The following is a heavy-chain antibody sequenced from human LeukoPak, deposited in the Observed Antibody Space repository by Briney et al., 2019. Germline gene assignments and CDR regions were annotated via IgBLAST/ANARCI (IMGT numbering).Heavy chain of an antibody. D-gene: IGHD6-13*01. V-gene: IGHV1-18*01. CDR3: ARAPAAGATRVDY. J-gene: IGHJ4*02. Sequence: GASVKVSCKASGYTFSSYGISWVRQAPGQGLEWMGWISVYSGDTKYAQKVQGRVTMTTDTPTCTAYMELRSLTSDDTAVYFCARAPAAGATRVDYWGQGTLVTVSS. CDR1: GYTFSSYG. CDR2: ISVYSGDT.